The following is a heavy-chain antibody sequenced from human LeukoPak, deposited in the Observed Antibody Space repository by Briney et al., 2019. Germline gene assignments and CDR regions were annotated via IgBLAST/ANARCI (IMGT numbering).Heavy chain of an antibody. CDR3: ARGRYCSADICSGGDAFDI. V-gene: IGHV4-59*08. CDR1: GGSITSYY. J-gene: IGHJ3*02. CDR2: IYSSGST. Sequence: SETLSLTCTVSGGSITSYYWSWIRQPPGKGLEWIGYIYSSGSTTYNPSLKSRVTISVDTSKNQFSLKLTSVTAADTAVYYCARGRYCSADICSGGDAFDIWGQGTMVSVSS. D-gene: IGHD2-15*01.